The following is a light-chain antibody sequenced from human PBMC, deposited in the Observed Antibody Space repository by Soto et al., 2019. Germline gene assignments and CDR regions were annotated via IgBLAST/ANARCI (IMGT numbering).Light chain of an antibody. V-gene: IGKV3-15*01. J-gene: IGKJ4*01. Sequence: ETVMTQSPATLSLSPGERAPLSCRASQSVSSKLVWYQQKPGQAPRFLIYGASTRATGIPARFRGSGSGTEFPPTIGSLHYEDFADYYCQQYNDCPPAFGGGTKVEIK. CDR3: QQYNDCPPA. CDR1: QSVSSK. CDR2: GAS.